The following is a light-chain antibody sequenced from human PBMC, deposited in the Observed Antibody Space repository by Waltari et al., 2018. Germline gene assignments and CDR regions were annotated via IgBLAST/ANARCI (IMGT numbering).Light chain of an antibody. V-gene: IGLV1-44*01. CDR3: GAWDDGVKEWV. Sequence: QSVLTQPPSASGTPGRRVTISCSGTHYNIGLNTVNWYQQSPGSAPKLLIFSTTQRPSGVPDRFSASKSGTSAALAINGLQAADEADYYCGAWDDGVKEWVFGGGTKLTVL. CDR2: STT. J-gene: IGLJ3*02. CDR1: HYNIGLNT.